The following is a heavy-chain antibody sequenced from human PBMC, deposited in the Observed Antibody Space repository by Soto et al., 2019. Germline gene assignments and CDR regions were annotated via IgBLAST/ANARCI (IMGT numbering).Heavy chain of an antibody. CDR2: VYYSGST. J-gene: IGHJ2*01. CDR3: ARLKNYYGSGSTYWYFDL. D-gene: IGHD3-10*01. V-gene: IGHV4-31*03. Sequence: SETLSLTCTVSGGSISSGDYYGSWIRQQPGKGLEWIGYVYYSGSTDYNPSLKGRVTISLDTSKNQFSLTLSSVTAADTAVYYCARLKNYYGSGSTYWYFDLWGRGTLVTVSS. CDR1: GGSISSGDYY.